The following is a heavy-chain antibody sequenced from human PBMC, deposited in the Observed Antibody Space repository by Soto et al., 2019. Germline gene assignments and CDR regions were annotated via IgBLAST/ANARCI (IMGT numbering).Heavy chain of an antibody. D-gene: IGHD3-22*01. Sequence: ASVKVSCKASGYTLTSYGISWVRQAPGQGLEWMGWISAYNGNTNYAQKLQGRVTMTTDTSTSTAYMELRSLRSDDTAVYYCARFRRSYYYDSSGYYPQTPEDYGMDVWGQGTTVTSP. CDR1: GYTLTSYG. J-gene: IGHJ6*02. V-gene: IGHV1-18*01. CDR3: ARFRRSYYYDSSGYYPQTPEDYGMDV. CDR2: ISAYNGNT.